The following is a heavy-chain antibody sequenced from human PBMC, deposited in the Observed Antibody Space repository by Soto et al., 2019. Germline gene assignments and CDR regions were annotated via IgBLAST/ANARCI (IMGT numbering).Heavy chain of an antibody. CDR1: GFTFSSYA. CDR3: EKDGNDILTGYPAYYFDY. J-gene: IGHJ4*02. Sequence: GGSLRLSCAASGFTFSSYAMSWVRQAQGKGLEWVSALSGSGGSTYYADSVKGRFTISRDNSKNTLYLQMNSLRAEDTAVDYCEKDGNDILTGYPAYYFDYWGQGTLVTVSS. D-gene: IGHD3-9*01. V-gene: IGHV3-23*01. CDR2: LSGSGGST.